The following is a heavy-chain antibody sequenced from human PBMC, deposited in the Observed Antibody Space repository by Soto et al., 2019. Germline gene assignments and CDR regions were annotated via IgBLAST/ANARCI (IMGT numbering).Heavy chain of an antibody. CDR2: VSPGGST. Sequence: QVQLQQWGAGLLKPSETLSLTCAVYGGSFSGHYWTWIRQPPGKGLEWIGEVSPGGSTNYNSSLKSRVTVSGDTSKTQFSLKLTSVTAADTGVYYCARGRGGLHRTAELHSWGQGTLVTVSS. J-gene: IGHJ4*02. V-gene: IGHV4-34*01. CDR1: GGSFSGHY. CDR3: ARGRGGLHRTAELHS. D-gene: IGHD7-27*01.